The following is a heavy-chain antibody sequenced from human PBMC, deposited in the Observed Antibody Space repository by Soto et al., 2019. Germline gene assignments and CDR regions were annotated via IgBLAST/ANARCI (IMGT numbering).Heavy chain of an antibody. D-gene: IGHD2-8*01. J-gene: IGHJ4*02. V-gene: IGHV4-30-4*01. CDR1: GGSISSGDYF. CDR3: ARNGALYY. Sequence: QVQLQESGPGLVKPSQTLSLTCTVSGGSISSGDYFWSWIRQPPGKGLEWIGYFLYSGTTNYIPSLESRLTITVDMSKNAFSLKLSSVTAADTAVYYCARNGALYYWGRGTLVTVSS. CDR2: FLYSGTT.